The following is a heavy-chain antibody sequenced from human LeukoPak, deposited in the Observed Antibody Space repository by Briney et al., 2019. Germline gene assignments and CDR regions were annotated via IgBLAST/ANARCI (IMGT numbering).Heavy chain of an antibody. V-gene: IGHV1-2*02. CDR1: GYTFTGYY. D-gene: IGHD3-22*01. J-gene: IGHJ3*02. CDR3: ARVRAYYYDSSGYYLHPNDAFDI. CDR2: INPNSGGT. Sequence: ASVKVSCKASGYTFTGYYMHWVRQAPGQGLEWMGWINPNSGGTNYAQKFQGRVTMTRDTSISTAYMELSRLRSDDTAVYYCARVRAYYYDSSGYYLHPNDAFDIWGQGTMVTVSS.